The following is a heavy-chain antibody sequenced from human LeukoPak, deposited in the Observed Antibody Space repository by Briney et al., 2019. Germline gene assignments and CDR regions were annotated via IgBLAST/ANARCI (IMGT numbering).Heavy chain of an antibody. Sequence: PGGSLRLSCAASGFTFSSYSMNWVRQAPGKGLEWVSSISSSSSYIYYADSVKGRFTISRDNAKNSLYLRMNSLRAEDTAVYYCARDLDDYYGSGSYYPPYFDYWGQGTLVTVPS. CDR2: ISSSSSYI. CDR1: GFTFSSYS. CDR3: ARDLDDYYGSGSYYPPYFDY. V-gene: IGHV3-21*01. D-gene: IGHD3-10*01. J-gene: IGHJ4*02.